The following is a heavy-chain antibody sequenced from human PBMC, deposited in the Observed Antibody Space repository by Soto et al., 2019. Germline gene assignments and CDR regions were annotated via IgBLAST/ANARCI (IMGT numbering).Heavy chain of an antibody. D-gene: IGHD2-21*02. V-gene: IGHV4-34*01. Sequence: PSETLSLTCAVYGGSFSGYYWSWIRQPPGKGLEWIGEINHSGSTNYNPSLKSRVTISVDTSKNQFSLKLSSVTAADTAVYYCARGLGVTPTWWEYYYYGMDVWGRGTTVTVSS. J-gene: IGHJ6*02. CDR3: ARGLGVTPTWWEYYYYGMDV. CDR1: GGSFSGYY. CDR2: INHSGST.